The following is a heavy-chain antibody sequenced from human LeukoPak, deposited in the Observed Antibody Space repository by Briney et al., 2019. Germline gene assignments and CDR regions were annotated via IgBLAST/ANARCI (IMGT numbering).Heavy chain of an antibody. Sequence: GGSLRLSCAASGFTVSSNYMSWVRQAPGKGLEWVSVIYSGGSTYYADSVKGRFTISRDNSKNTLYLQMNSLRAEDTAVYYCSSTRNYNGMDVWGQGTTVTVSS. V-gene: IGHV3-66*01. CDR3: SSTRNYNGMDV. D-gene: IGHD2-2*01. CDR2: IYSGGST. J-gene: IGHJ6*02. CDR1: GFTVSSNY.